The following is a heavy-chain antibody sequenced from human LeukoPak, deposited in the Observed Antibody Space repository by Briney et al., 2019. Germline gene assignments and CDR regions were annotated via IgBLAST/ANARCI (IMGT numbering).Heavy chain of an antibody. CDR2: ISYDGSNE. V-gene: IGHV3-30*18. J-gene: IGHJ4*02. CDR1: GFTFSSYG. Sequence: PGGSLRLSCAASGFTFSSYGMHWVRQAPGKGLEWVAVISYDGSNEYYADSVKGRFTISRDNSKNTLYLQMNSLRAEDTAVYYCAKDRLGYCSGGSCHVPDYWGQGTLVTVSS. D-gene: IGHD2-15*01. CDR3: AKDRLGYCSGGSCHVPDY.